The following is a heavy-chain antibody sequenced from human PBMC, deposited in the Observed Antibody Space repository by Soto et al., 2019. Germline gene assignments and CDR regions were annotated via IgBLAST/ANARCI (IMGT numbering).Heavy chain of an antibody. CDR3: ARGQYYDILTGYSHNWFDP. CDR1: GGSISSGDYY. Sequence: PSETLSLTCTVSGGSISSGDYYWSWIRQPPGKGLEWIGYIYYSGSTYYDPSLKSRVTISVDTSKNQFSLKLSSVTAADTAVYYCARGQYYDILTGYSHNWFDPWGQGTLVTVSS. V-gene: IGHV4-30-4*01. D-gene: IGHD3-9*01. J-gene: IGHJ5*02. CDR2: IYYSGST.